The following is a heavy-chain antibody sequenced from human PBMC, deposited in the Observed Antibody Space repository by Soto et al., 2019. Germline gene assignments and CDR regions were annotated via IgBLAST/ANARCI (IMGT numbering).Heavy chain of an antibody. V-gene: IGHV1-2*02. Sequence: SGAEVKEPGDSVRVSCEASGYTFTAYYIHWVRQAPGQGLEWMGWINPKFGDTTYAQDFQGRVSMTRDMSISTVYMDLSSLTSDDTAIYYCARNMDYYYGRGSGNGHGVWGQGTTVTVFS. CDR3: ARNMDYYYGRGSGNGHGV. D-gene: IGHD3-10*02. CDR2: INPKFGDT. CDR1: GYTFTAYY. J-gene: IGHJ6*02.